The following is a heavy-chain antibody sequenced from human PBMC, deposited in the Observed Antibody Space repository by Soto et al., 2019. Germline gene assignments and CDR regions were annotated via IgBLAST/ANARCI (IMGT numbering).Heavy chain of an antibody. J-gene: IGHJ4*02. CDR1: GYTFTSYD. D-gene: IGHD6-13*01. V-gene: IGHV1-8*01. CDR3: ARESPRGPAAGHDY. Sequence: QVQLVQSGAEVKKPGASVKVSCKASGYTFTSYDTNWVRQATGQGPERMGWMNPNSGNTGYAKKFQGRVTMTRNTSISTAYMEPSSLRSEHTAVYYCARESPRGPAAGHDYWGQGTLVTASS. CDR2: MNPNSGNT.